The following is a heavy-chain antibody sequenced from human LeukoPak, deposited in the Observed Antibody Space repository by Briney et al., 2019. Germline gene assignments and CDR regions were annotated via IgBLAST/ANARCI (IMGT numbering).Heavy chain of an antibody. Sequence: SSETLSLTCTVSGGSISSYYWSWIRQPPGKGLEWIGYIYYSGSTNYNPSLKSRVTISVDTSKNQFSLKLSSVTAADTAVYYCARAHRGEYQYYFDYWGQGTLVTVSS. V-gene: IGHV4-59*01. CDR3: ARAHRGEYQYYFDY. J-gene: IGHJ4*02. CDR2: IYYSGST. CDR1: GGSISSYY. D-gene: IGHD2-2*01.